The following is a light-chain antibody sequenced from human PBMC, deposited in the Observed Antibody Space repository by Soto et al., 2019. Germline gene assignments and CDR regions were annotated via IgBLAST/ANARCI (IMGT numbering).Light chain of an antibody. CDR1: SSNIGTNT. CDR3: ASWDDSLKGWV. J-gene: IGLJ3*02. CDR2: SNN. V-gene: IGLV1-44*01. Sequence: QSVLTQPPSASGTPGQRVTFSCSGSSSNIGTNTVNWYKQLPGTAPKVLMYSNNQRPSGVPDRFSGSKSGTSASLAISGLQSEDEADYYCASWDDSLKGWVFGGGTKLTVL.